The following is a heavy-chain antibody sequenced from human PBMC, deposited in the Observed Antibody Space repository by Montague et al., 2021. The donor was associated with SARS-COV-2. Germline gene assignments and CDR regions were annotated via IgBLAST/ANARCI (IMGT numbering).Heavy chain of an antibody. CDR1: GFTFSTYA. D-gene: IGHD3-3*01. J-gene: IGHJ6*02. V-gene: IGHV3-23*01. Sequence: SLRLSCAASGFTFSTYAMSWVRQAPGKGLEWVSSVTGSGGATYYADSVKGRFTISRDNSKNTVFLHMNSLRAADTAVYYCARHVGMERVTYGMDVWGQGTTVTVSS. CDR2: VTGSGGAT. CDR3: ARHVGMERVTYGMDV.